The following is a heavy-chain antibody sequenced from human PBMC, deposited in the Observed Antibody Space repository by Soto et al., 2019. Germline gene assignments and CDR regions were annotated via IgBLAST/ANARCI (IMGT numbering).Heavy chain of an antibody. D-gene: IGHD3-10*01. Sequence: SETLSLTCAVSGGSISSSNWWSWVRQPPGKGLERIGEIYHSGSTNYNPSLKSRVTISVDKSKNQFSLKLSSVTAADTAVYYCARDLGSNMVVRGVNGMDVWGQGTTVTVS. CDR1: GGSISSSNW. CDR2: IYHSGST. J-gene: IGHJ6*02. CDR3: ARDLGSNMVVRGVNGMDV. V-gene: IGHV4-4*02.